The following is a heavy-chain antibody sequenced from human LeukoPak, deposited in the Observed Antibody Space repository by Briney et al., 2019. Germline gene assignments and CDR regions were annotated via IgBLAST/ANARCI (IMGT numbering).Heavy chain of an antibody. D-gene: IGHD6-6*01. CDR3: ARAVAARPGPPD. CDR2: IYHSGST. CDR1: GGSISSYY. J-gene: IGHJ4*02. Sequence: SETLSLTCTVSGGSISSYYWSWIRQPPGKGLEWIGYIYHSGSTYYNPSLKSRVTISVDRSKNQFSLKLSSVTAADTAVYYCARAVAARPGPPDWGQGTLVTVSS. V-gene: IGHV4-59*12.